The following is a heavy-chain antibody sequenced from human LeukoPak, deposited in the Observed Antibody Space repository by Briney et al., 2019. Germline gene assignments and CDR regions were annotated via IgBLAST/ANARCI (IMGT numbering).Heavy chain of an antibody. D-gene: IGHD5-12*01. J-gene: IGHJ1*01. CDR3: TTHLARGFFQH. CDR1: GFTFSNAW. V-gene: IGHV3-15*01. CDR2: IKSKTDGGTT. Sequence: GGSLRLSCAASGFTFSNAWMSWVRQAPGKGLDWVGRIKSKTDGGTTDYAAPVKGRFTISRDDSKNTLYLQMNSLKTEDTAVYYCTTHLARGFFQHWGQGTLVTVSS.